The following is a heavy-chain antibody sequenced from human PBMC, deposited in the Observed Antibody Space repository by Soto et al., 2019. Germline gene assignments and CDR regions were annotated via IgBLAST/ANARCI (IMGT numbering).Heavy chain of an antibody. CDR3: ARGPEYSSSSVVDYYYYYGMDV. CDR2: IIPIFGTA. V-gene: IGHV1-69*01. D-gene: IGHD6-6*01. J-gene: IGHJ6*02. CDR1: GGTFSSYA. Sequence: QVQLVQSGAEVKKPGSSVKVSCKASGGTFSSYAISWVRQAPGQGLEWMGGIIPIFGTANYAQKFQGRVTITADESTSTAYMELCSLRSEDTAVYYCARGPEYSSSSVVDYYYYYGMDVWGQGTTVTVSS.